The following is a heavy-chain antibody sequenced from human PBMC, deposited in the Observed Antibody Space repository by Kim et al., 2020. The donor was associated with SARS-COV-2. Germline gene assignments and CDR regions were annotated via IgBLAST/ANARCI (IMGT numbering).Heavy chain of an antibody. CDR3: ARLRAQNIKYYFDY. J-gene: IGHJ4*02. Sequence: NPSLKSRVTISVDTSKNQFSPQLSSVTAADTAVYYCARLRAQNIKYYFDYWGQGTLVTVSS. V-gene: IGHV4-31*02.